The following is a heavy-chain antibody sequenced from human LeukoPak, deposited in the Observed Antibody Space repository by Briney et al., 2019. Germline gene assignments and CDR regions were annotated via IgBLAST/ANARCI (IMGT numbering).Heavy chain of an antibody. D-gene: IGHD4-17*01. Sequence: GGSLRLSCVASGFTFSNYWMHWVRQAPGKGLVWVSYINSDGSSTSYADSVKGRFTISRDNAKNTLYLQMNSLRAEDTAVYYCAREYDYGDYVNAFDIWGQGTMVTVSS. CDR2: INSDGSST. CDR3: AREYDYGDYVNAFDI. V-gene: IGHV3-74*01. CDR1: GFTFSNYW. J-gene: IGHJ3*02.